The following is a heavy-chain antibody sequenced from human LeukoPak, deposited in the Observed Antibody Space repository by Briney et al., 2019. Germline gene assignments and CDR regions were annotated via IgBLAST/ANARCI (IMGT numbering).Heavy chain of an antibody. CDR1: GFTFSSYG. J-gene: IGHJ4*02. CDR2: ISSSSSYI. V-gene: IGHV3-21*01. Sequence: GGSLRLSCAASGFTFSSYGMHWVRQAPGKGLEWVSSISSSSSYIYYADSVKGRFTISRDNAKNSLYLQMNSLRAEDTAVYYCARDREGGIAVAGEPFDYWGQGTLVTVSS. D-gene: IGHD6-19*01. CDR3: ARDREGGIAVAGEPFDY.